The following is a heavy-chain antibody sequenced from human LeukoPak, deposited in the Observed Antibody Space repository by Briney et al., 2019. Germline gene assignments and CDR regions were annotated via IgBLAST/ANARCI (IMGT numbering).Heavy chain of an antibody. V-gene: IGHV4-34*01. J-gene: IGHJ4*02. CDR3: ARGPKYYYDSSGYYFFDY. Sequence: SETLSLTCAVYGGSFSGYYWSWIRQPPGKGLEWIGGINHSGSTNYNPSLKSRVTISVDTSKNQFSLKLSSVTAADTAVYYCARGPKYYYDSSGYYFFDYWGQGTLVTVSS. CDR2: INHSGST. D-gene: IGHD3-22*01. CDR1: GGSFSGYY.